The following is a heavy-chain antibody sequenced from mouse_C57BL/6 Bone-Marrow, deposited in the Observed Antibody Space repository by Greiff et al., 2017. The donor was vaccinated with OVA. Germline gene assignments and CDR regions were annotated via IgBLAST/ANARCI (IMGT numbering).Heavy chain of an antibody. CDR2: IHPNSGST. CDR3: ARDYYDCDWFAY. J-gene: IGHJ3*01. Sequence: QVQLQQPGAELVKPGASVKLSCKASGYTFTSYWMHWVKQRPGQGLEWIGMIHPNSGSTNYNEKFKSKATLTVDKSSSTAYMQLSSLTSEDSAVYYCARDYYDCDWFAYWGQGTLVTVSA. D-gene: IGHD2-4*01. CDR1: GYTFTSYW. V-gene: IGHV1-64*01.